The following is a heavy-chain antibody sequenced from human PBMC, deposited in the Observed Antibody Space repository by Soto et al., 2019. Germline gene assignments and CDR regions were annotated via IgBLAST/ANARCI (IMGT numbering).Heavy chain of an antibody. CDR1: GFTFNIYA. CDR2: IGSTGTTT. CDR3: ATVARYDDFDV. V-gene: IGHV3-23*01. Sequence: QLLGSGGGLVQPGGSLRLSCEASGFTFNIYAMTWVRQAPGKGLEWVSNIGSTGTTTYYADSVKGRFAISRDNSKSTLYLQMNSLRAEDTAVYYCATVARYDDFDVWGQGTMVIVSS. J-gene: IGHJ3*01. D-gene: IGHD3-9*01.